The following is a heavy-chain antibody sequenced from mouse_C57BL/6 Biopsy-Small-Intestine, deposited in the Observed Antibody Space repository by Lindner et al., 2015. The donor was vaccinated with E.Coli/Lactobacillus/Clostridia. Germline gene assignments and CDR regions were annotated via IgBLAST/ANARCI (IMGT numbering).Heavy chain of an antibody. CDR3: VRHDPFDYGDYDPMELRKGNAMDY. CDR2: INSNGGNT. Sequence: VQLQESGGDLVKPGGSLKLSCEASGISLFSTYCHVLVRQTPEKRLEWVAAINSNGGNTYYPDTVKDRFTISRDNVKNTLYLQISSLRSEDTALYCCVRHDPFDYGDYDPMELRKGNAMDYWGQGTSVTVSS. CDR1: GISLFSTYC. J-gene: IGHJ4*01. V-gene: IGHV5-6-2*01. D-gene: IGHD2-13*01.